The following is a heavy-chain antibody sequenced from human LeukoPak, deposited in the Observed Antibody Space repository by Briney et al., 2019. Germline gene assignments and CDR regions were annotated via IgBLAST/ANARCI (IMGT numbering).Heavy chain of an antibody. Sequence: GRSLRLSCIASGFTFNKYGMHWVRQAPGKGLEWVAVRSDDGSAQHYADSVRGRFTISRDNSKNTLSLQMNSLRPEDTAMYFCARDRDPYSSGTWDSWGQGTLVIVSS. CDR1: GFTFNKYG. V-gene: IGHV3-30*03. CDR2: RSDDGSAQ. CDR3: ARDRDPYSSGTWDS. D-gene: IGHD3-22*01. J-gene: IGHJ1*01.